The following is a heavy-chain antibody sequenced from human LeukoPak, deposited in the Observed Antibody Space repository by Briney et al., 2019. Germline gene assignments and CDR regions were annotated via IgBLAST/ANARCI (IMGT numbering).Heavy chain of an antibody. CDR1: GLSFSTYG. CDR2: ISYDGSNK. CDR3: ARAIKAVAGTFHRDYYFDY. J-gene: IGHJ4*02. D-gene: IGHD6-19*01. V-gene: IGHV3-30*03. Sequence: PGGSLRLSCVGSGLSFSTYGMYWVRQAPGKGLEWVAVISYDGSNKYYADSVKGRFTISRDNSKNTLYLQMNSLRAEDTAVYYCARAIKAVAGTFHRDYYFDYWGQGTLVTVSS.